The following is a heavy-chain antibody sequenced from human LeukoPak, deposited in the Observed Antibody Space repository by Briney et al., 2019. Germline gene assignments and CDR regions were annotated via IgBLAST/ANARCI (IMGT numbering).Heavy chain of an antibody. CDR3: AREGCSGGSCYLPSYYYGMDV. V-gene: IGHV1-18*01. D-gene: IGHD2-15*01. CDR1: GYTFTSYG. CDR2: ISAYNGNT. Sequence: ASVKVSCKASGYTFTSYGISWVRQAPGQGLEWMGWISAYNGNTNYAQKLQGRVTMTTDTSTSAAYMELRSLRSDDTAVYYCAREGCSGGSCYLPSYYYGMDVWGQGTTVTVSS. J-gene: IGHJ6*02.